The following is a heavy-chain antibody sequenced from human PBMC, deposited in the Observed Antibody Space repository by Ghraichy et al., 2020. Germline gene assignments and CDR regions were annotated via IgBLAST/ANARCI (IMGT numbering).Heavy chain of an antibody. V-gene: IGHV1-3*01. CDR3: ARDLWGDTHMLLDF. J-gene: IGHJ4*02. CDR1: GYTFTNYA. D-gene: IGHD2-8*01. Sequence: ASVKVSCKASGYTFTNYAMHWVRQAPGQRLEWMGWLNAGNGNTKYSQKFQGRVTITRDTSASTAYMELSSLISEDTAVYFCARDLWGDTHMLLDFWGQGTLVTVSS. CDR2: LNAGNGNT.